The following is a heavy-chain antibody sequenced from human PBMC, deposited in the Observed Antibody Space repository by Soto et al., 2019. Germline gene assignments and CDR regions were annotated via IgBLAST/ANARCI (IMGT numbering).Heavy chain of an antibody. CDR1: GFTFSNYA. D-gene: IGHD3-16*01. V-gene: IGHV3-23*01. J-gene: IGHJ4*02. Sequence: VQLLDSGGGLVQPGGSLRLSCAASGFTFSNYAMTWVRHGPGKGLEWVSGISGSGGRSYYADSVKGRFTISRDNSKSTLYLQMNSLRAEDTAVYYCAKAYFVWSSEQPYYFDYWGQGTLVTVSS. CDR3: AKAYFVWSSEQPYYFDY. CDR2: ISGSGGRS.